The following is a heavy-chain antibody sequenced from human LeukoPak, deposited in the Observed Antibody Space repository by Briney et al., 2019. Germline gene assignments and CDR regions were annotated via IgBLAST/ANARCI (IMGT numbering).Heavy chain of an antibody. CDR1: GGSVNKYY. CDR3: ARRLKPKDTLSYFDR. D-gene: IGHD5-18*01. V-gene: IGHV4-4*08. J-gene: IGHJ4*02. CDR2: VYSSGIT. Sequence: SETLSLTCTVSGGSVNKYYWSWIRQPPGKGLEWIRYVYSSGITNYNVSLKSRVTISVDTSKNQFSLRLTSMTAADSAVYYCARRLKPKDTLSYFDRWGQGTLVTVSS.